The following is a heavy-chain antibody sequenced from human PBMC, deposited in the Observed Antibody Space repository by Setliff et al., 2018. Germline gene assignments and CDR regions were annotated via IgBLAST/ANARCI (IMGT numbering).Heavy chain of an antibody. J-gene: IGHJ4*02. D-gene: IGHD4-17*01. CDR3: AGGRRYDYGWDFDY. Sequence: PSETLSLTCTVSGGSISSYYWSLIRQPAGKGLEWIGSISHSGSTYYNPSLRSRVTISLDTSKNQFSPKLTSVTAADTAVYYCAGGRRYDYGWDFDYWGQGTLVTVSS. V-gene: IGHV4-4*07. CDR2: ISHSGST. CDR1: GGSISSYY.